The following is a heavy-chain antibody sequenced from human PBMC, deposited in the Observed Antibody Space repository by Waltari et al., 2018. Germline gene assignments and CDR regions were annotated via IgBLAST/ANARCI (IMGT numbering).Heavy chain of an antibody. CDR3: ARDLVEGGYYYMDV. CDR1: GGSISSHY. D-gene: IGHD1-26*01. J-gene: IGHJ6*03. Sequence: QVQLQESGPGLVKPSETLSLTCTVSGGSISSHYWSWIRQPPGKGLESIGYIYSRGGTHYNPSLTSRVTISVDTSKNQFSLKLCSVTAADTAVYYCARDLVEGGYYYMDVWGKGTTVTVSS. CDR2: IYSRGGT. V-gene: IGHV4-59*11.